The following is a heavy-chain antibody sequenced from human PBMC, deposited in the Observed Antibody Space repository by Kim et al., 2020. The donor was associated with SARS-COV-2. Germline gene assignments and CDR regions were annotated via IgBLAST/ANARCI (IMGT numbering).Heavy chain of an antibody. D-gene: IGHD2-21*02. CDR3: ARGPPIGGGDCYSH. CDR1: GGSISSGDYY. V-gene: IGHV4-30-4*01. J-gene: IGHJ4*02. Sequence: SETLSLTCTVSGGSISSGDYYWSWIRQPPGKGLECIGYIYYTGSSHYNPSLNSRVTISIDTSKNQFSLKLSAVTAADTAVYYCARGPPIGGGDCYSHWGQGTLVTVSS. CDR2: IYYTGSS.